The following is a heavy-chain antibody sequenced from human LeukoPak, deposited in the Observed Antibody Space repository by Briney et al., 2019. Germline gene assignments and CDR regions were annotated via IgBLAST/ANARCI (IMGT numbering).Heavy chain of an antibody. CDR2: ISSSSSTI. CDR3: AKDPPLYFDWPEGYFQH. CDR1: GFTFSSYS. J-gene: IGHJ1*01. Sequence: GGSLRLSCAASGFTFSSYSMSLVRQAPGKGLEWVSYISSSSSTIYYADSVKGRFTISRDNAKNSLYLQLNSLRDEDTAVYYCAKDPPLYFDWPEGYFQHWGQGTLVTVSS. D-gene: IGHD3-9*01. V-gene: IGHV3-48*02.